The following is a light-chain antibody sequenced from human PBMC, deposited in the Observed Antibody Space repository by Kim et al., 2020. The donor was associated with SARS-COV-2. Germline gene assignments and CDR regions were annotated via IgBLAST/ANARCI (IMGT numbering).Light chain of an antibody. CDR2: GAS. CDR1: QSVSSN. Sequence: EIVMTQSPATLSVSPGERATLSCRASQSVSSNLAWYQQKPGQAPRLLIKGASTRATGIAARFSGSGSGTEFTLTISSLQSEDFAFYYCQQYNQLPLIFGGGTKVDIK. V-gene: IGKV3-15*01. CDR3: QQYNQLPLI. J-gene: IGKJ4*01.